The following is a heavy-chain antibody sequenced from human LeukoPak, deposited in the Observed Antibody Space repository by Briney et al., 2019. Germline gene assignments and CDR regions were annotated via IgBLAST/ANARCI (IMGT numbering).Heavy chain of an antibody. CDR1: GFTFSDYY. D-gene: IGHD7-27*01. CDR2: ISSSGSAI. J-gene: IGHJ6*03. Sequence: GGSLRLSCVASGFTFSDYYMSWIRQAPGKGLEWVSYISSSGSAIYYADSVKGRFTISRDNAKNSLYLQMNSLRAEDTAVYYCARDSTWVHYMDVWGKGTTVTISS. V-gene: IGHV3-11*04. CDR3: ARDSTWVHYMDV.